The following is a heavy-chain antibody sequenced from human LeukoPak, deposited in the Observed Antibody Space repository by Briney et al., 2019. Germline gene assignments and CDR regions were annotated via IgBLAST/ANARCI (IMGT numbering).Heavy chain of an antibody. CDR2: ITSTSSYM. CDR3: ARDLKGYSTH. V-gene: IGHV3-21*01. Sequence: GGSLRLSCAASGFTFSAYSMNWVRQAPGKGREGVSSITSTSSYMYQADSVKGRFTISRDNAKNSLYLQMNSLRGEDTAVYYCARDLKGYSTHWGQGTLVTVSS. D-gene: IGHD5-12*01. J-gene: IGHJ4*02. CDR1: GFTFSAYS.